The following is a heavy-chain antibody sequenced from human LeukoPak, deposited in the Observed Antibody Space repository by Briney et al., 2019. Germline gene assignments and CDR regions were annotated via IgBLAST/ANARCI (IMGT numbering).Heavy chain of an antibody. CDR3: TTEPGNSGY. Sequence: PGGSLTLSCAASGFTFSAYAMTWVRQAPGKGLEWVGRIKSKNVGETTEYAAPVQGRFTISRDDSKNTVYLQMSSLKTEDTAVYFCTTEPGNSGYWGQGTLVTVSS. CDR1: GFTFSAYA. CDR2: IKSKNVGETT. V-gene: IGHV3-15*01. D-gene: IGHD4-23*01. J-gene: IGHJ4*02.